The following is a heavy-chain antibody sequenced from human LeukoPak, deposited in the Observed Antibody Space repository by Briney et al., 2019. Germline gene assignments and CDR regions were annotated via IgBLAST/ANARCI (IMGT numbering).Heavy chain of an antibody. D-gene: IGHD1-14*01. J-gene: IGHJ5*02. CDR2: IYSGGST. V-gene: IGHV3-66*01. CDR3: ARASPRKNWFDL. Sequence: PGGSLRLSCAASGFTVSSNYMSWVRQAPGKGLEWVSVIYSGGSTYYADSVKGRFTISRDNSKNTLYLQMNSLRAEDTAVYYCARASPRKNWFDLWGQGTLVTVSS. CDR1: GFTVSSNY.